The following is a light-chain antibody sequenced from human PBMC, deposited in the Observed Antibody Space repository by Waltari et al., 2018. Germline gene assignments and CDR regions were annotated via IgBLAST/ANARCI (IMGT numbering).Light chain of an antibody. V-gene: IGKV3-20*01. CDR3: QHFGTSLLT. Sequence: ETVLTQSPGTLSLSPGERATLSCRASQSVTSIYVSWYQQKPGQAPRLLIYGASNRATGIADRFSGSGSGTDFTLTIDRLEPEDFAVYYCQHFGTSLLTFGGGTKVEI. J-gene: IGKJ4*01. CDR1: QSVTSIY. CDR2: GAS.